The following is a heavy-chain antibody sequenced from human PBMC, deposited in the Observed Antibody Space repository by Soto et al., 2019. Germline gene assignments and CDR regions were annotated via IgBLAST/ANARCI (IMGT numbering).Heavy chain of an antibody. V-gene: IGHV4-34*01. CDR1: GGSFSGYY. J-gene: IGHJ6*03. Sequence: SETLSLTCAVYGGSFSGYYWSWIRQPPGKGLEWIGEINHSGSTNYNPSLKSRVTISVDTSKNQFSLKLSSVTAADTAVYYCARGLRRDYYYYMDVWGKGTTVTVSS. CDR3: ARGLRRDYYYYMDV. D-gene: IGHD3-16*01. CDR2: INHSGST.